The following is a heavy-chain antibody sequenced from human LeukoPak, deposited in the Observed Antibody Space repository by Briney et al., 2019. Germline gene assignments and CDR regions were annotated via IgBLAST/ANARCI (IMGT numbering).Heavy chain of an antibody. D-gene: IGHD5-12*01. Sequence: GGSLRLSCAASEFTFSSYWMKWVRQAPGKGLEWVASIKEDGSDKYYVDSVKGRFSISRDNAKNSLFLQMNSLRTEDTAVYYCARGGHFNFYYWGQGTLVIVSS. V-gene: IGHV3-7*01. CDR1: EFTFSSYW. CDR3: ARGGHFNFYY. CDR2: IKEDGSDK. J-gene: IGHJ4*02.